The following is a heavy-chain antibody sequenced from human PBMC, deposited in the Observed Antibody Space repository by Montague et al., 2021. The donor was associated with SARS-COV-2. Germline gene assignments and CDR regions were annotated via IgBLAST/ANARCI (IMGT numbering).Heavy chain of an antibody. Sequence: SLRLSCAASRFTFSSYAMHWVRQAPGKGLEWVAVISYDGNNKYYADSVKGRFTISRDNSKNTLYLQMNSLRADDSAAYHCASDPDDYDSSGPFDYWGQGTLVTVSS. V-gene: IGHV3-30*04. CDR2: ISYDGNNK. J-gene: IGHJ4*02. CDR1: RFTFSSYA. D-gene: IGHD3-22*01. CDR3: ASDPDDYDSSGPFDY.